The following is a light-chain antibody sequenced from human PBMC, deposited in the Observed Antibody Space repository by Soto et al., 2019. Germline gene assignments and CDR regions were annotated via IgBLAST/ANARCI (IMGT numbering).Light chain of an antibody. J-gene: IGKJ5*01. CDR3: QQRSDRLPIT. V-gene: IGKV3D-15*01. CDR2: RTS. Sequence: IVRTQSPATLCASPGESFTLSCRPSQSISGNLAWYQQKPGQAPRLLMFRTSTRPTGIPARFSGSGSGTDFTLTISSLEPEHSAVYYCQQRSDRLPITFGQGTRLEIK. CDR1: QSISGN.